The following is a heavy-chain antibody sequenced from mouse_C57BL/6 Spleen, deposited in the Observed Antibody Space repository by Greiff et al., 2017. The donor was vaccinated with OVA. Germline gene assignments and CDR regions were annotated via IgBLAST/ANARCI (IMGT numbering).Heavy chain of an antibody. J-gene: IGHJ3*01. Sequence: VQLQQSGPGLVAPSQSLSITCTVSGFSLTSYGVHWVRQPPGKGLEWLVVIWSDGSTTYNSALKSRLSISKDNSKSQVFLKMNSLQTDDTAMYYCARQLRPNQAWFAYWGQGTLVTVSA. D-gene: IGHD3-2*02. CDR3: ARQLRPNQAWFAY. CDR2: IWSDGST. CDR1: GFSLTSYG. V-gene: IGHV2-6-1*01.